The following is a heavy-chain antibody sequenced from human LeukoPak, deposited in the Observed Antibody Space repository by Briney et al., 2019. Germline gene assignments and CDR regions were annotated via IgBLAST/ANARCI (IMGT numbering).Heavy chain of an antibody. CDR1: GGSFSGYY. V-gene: IGHV4-34*01. CDR2: INHSGST. J-gene: IGHJ3*02. D-gene: IGHD3-3*01. CDR3: ARSARRVLRFLEWFKAPFDI. Sequence: KPSETLSLTCAVYGGSFSGYYWSWIRQPPGKGLEWIGEINHSGSTNYNPSLKSRVTISVDTSKNQFSLKLSSVTAADTAVYYCARSARRVLRFLEWFKAPFDIWGQGTMVTVSS.